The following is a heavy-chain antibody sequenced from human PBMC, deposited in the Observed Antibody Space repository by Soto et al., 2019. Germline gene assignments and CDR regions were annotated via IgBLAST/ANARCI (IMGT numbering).Heavy chain of an antibody. D-gene: IGHD3-10*01. Sequence: GGSLRLSCAASGFTFSSYGMHWVRQAPGKGLEWVAVISYDGSNKYYADSVKGRFTISRDNSKNTLYLQMNSLRAEDTAVYYCAKDLVWGSEWFGETYGMDVWGQGTTVTVSS. V-gene: IGHV3-30*18. CDR2: ISYDGSNK. J-gene: IGHJ6*02. CDR1: GFTFSSYG. CDR3: AKDLVWGSEWFGETYGMDV.